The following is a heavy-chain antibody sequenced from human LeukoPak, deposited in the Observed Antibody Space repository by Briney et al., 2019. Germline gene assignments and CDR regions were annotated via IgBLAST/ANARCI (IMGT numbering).Heavy chain of an antibody. J-gene: IGHJ3*02. CDR3: ARDGTYYDFWSGSVEGAFDI. CDR1: GFTFSNYW. D-gene: IGHD3-3*01. CDR2: IKPDGSEK. Sequence: GGSLRLSCAAYGFTFSNYWMSWVRQAPGKGLEWVANIKPDGSEKYYVDSVKGRFSISRDNVRNALYLQMNSLRAEDTAVYYCARDGTYYDFWSGSVEGAFDIWGQGTMVTVSS. V-gene: IGHV3-7*01.